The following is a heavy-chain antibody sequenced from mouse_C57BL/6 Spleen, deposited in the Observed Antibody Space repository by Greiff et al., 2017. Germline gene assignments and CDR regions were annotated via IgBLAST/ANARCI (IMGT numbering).Heavy chain of an antibody. J-gene: IGHJ2*01. CDR3: ARFGDGDYFDY. Sequence: VKVVESGPELVKPGASVKISCKASGYAFSSSWMNWVKQRPGKGLEWIGRIYPGDGDTNYNGKFKGKATLTADKSSSTAYMQLSSLTSEDSAVYFCARFGDGDYFDYWGQGTTLTVSS. CDR2: IYPGDGDT. CDR1: GYAFSSSW. D-gene: IGHD3-1*01. V-gene: IGHV1-82*01.